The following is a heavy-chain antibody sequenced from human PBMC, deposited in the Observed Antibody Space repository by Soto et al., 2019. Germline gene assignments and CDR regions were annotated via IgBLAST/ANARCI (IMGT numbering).Heavy chain of an antibody. CDR3: ARGNKAPNDAWAFDY. Sequence: LSLTCTVSGGSISSYYWSWIRQPPGKGLEWIGYIYYSGSTNYNPSLKSRVTISVDTSKNHFSLKLTSVTAADTAVYYCARGNKAPNDAWAFDYWGQGTLVTVSS. V-gene: IGHV4-59*12. CDR1: GGSISSYY. D-gene: IGHD3-16*01. CDR2: IYYSGST. J-gene: IGHJ4*02.